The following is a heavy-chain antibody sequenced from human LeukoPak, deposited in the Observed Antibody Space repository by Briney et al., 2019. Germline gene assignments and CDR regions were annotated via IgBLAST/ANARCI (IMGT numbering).Heavy chain of an antibody. J-gene: IGHJ5*02. CDR1: GGSFSPYC. CDR3: ARDGYYDRSGYLNWFDP. CDR2: LCDSGST. Sequence: SETLSLTCSVSGGSFSPYCWSWIRQPPGKGLEWIGCLCDSGSTNYNPSLKSRVTISGDTSKKQFSLKLSSMTAADTAVYYCARDGYYDRSGYLNWFDPWGQGTLVTVSS. V-gene: IGHV4-59*01. D-gene: IGHD3-22*01.